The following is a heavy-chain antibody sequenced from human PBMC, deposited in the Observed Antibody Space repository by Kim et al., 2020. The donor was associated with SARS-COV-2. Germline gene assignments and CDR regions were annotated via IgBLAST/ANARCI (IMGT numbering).Heavy chain of an antibody. J-gene: IGHJ6*02. V-gene: IGHV3-53*01. Sequence: GGSLRLSCAASGFTVSSNYMSWVRQAPGKGLEWVSVIYRGGSTYYAHSVKGRFTIYRDNSKNTLYLQMNSLRAGDTAVYYCAGAMVRGVIITGGMDVWGQETTVTVFS. D-gene: IGHD3-10*01. CDR3: AGAMVRGVIITGGMDV. CDR2: IYRGGST. CDR1: GFTVSSNY.